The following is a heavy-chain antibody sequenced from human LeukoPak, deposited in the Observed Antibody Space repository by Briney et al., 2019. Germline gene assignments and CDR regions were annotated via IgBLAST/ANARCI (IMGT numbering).Heavy chain of an antibody. CDR2: IIPIFGTA. V-gene: IGHV1-69*13. CDR1: GGTFSSYA. J-gene: IGHJ4*02. Sequence: SVKGSCKASGGTFSSYANSWVRQAPGQGLEWMGGIIPIFGTANYAQKFQGRVTITADESTSTAYMELSSLRSEDTAVYYCARSLDVDIVATTHFDYWGQGTLVTVSS. CDR3: ARSLDVDIVATTHFDY. D-gene: IGHD5-12*01.